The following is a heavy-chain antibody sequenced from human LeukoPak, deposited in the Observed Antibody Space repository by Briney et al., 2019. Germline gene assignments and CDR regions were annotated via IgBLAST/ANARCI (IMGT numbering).Heavy chain of an antibody. CDR1: GYSFTRYW. CDR3: ARQGYYGSGSYDAFDI. J-gene: IGHJ3*02. V-gene: IGHV5-51*01. D-gene: IGHD3-10*01. CDR2: IYPGDSDT. Sequence: GESLKISCKGSGYSFTRYWIGWVRQMPGKGLEWMGTIYPGDSDTRYSPSFQGQVTISADKSISTAYLQWSSLKASDTAMYYCARQGYYGSGSYDAFDIWGQGTMVTVSS.